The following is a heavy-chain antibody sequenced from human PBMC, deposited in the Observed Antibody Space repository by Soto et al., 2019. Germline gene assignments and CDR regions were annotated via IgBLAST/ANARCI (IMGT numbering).Heavy chain of an antibody. CDR3: AGGYYFGDY. V-gene: IGHV3-30*03. CDR1: GITFNSYG. Sequence: QVQLVESGGGVVQPGRSLRLSCAASGITFNSYGMHWIRQTPGKGLEWVAVISFDGSKKYYTDSVKGRFTISRDNSKNTLYLQMNSLRAEDTAVYYCAGGYYFGDYWGQGTLVTVSS. CDR2: ISFDGSKK. D-gene: IGHD3-22*01. J-gene: IGHJ4*02.